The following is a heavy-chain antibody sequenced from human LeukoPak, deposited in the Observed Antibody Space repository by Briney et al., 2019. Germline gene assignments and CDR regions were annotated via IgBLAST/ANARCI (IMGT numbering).Heavy chain of an antibody. CDR3: ARSDYYDSSGYRGH. CDR2: ISSGSNYI. J-gene: IGHJ4*02. D-gene: IGHD3-22*01. V-gene: IGHV3-21*01. Sequence: GGSLRLSCAASGFTFSSYTMNWVRQAPGKGLEWVSSISSGSNYIYYADSVKGRFTISRDNAKNSLYLQMNSLRAEDTAVYYCARSDYYDSSGYRGHWGQGTLVTVSS. CDR1: GFTFSSYT.